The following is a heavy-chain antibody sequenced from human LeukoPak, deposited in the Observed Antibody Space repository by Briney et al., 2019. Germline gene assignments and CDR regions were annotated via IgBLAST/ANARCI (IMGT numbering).Heavy chain of an antibody. Sequence: PSETLSLTCTISGDSMSGYSWSWLRQPAGKELEWIGRIYTSYFTEYNLSLDGRVTMSIDTSKNQFSLMLDSVTAADAAIYYCARVHIVTGTYFDSWGQGALVTVSS. J-gene: IGHJ4*02. V-gene: IGHV4-4*07. CDR3: ARVHIVTGTYFDS. CDR2: IYTSYFT. D-gene: IGHD3-10*01. CDR1: GDSMSGYS.